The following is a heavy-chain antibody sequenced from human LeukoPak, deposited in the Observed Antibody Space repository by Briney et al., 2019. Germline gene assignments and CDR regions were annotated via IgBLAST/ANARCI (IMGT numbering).Heavy chain of an antibody. V-gene: IGHV1-46*01. CDR2: INPSGGST. Sequence: ASVKVSCKASGYTFTSHYMHWVRQAPGQGLEWMGIINPSGGSTSYAQKFQGRVTMTRDTSTSTVYMELSSLRSEDTAVYYCARVGIFNNYYYGMDVWGQGTTVTVSS. CDR3: ARVGIFNNYYYGMDV. J-gene: IGHJ6*02. CDR1: GYTFTSHY. D-gene: IGHD3-3*01.